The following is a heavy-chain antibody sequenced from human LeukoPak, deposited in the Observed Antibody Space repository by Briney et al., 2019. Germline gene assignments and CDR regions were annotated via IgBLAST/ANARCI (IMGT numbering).Heavy chain of an antibody. J-gene: IGHJ3*02. Sequence: SETLSLTCTVSGGSISSRTHYWGWIRQPPGKGLEWIGSIFYSGSTYYNPSLKGRVTISVDTSKNQFSLKLSSVTAADTAVYYCARSGERAFDIWGQGTMVTVSS. CDR1: GGSISSRTHY. D-gene: IGHD1-26*01. CDR2: IFYSGST. V-gene: IGHV4-39*07. CDR3: ARSGERAFDI.